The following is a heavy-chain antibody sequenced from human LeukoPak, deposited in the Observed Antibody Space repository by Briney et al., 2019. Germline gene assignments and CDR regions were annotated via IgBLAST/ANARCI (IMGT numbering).Heavy chain of an antibody. CDR1: GFTFTSSA. D-gene: IGHD3-16*02. J-gene: IGHJ4*02. V-gene: IGHV1-58*02. Sequence: ASVKVSCKASGFTFTSSAMQWVRQARGQRLEWIGWIVVGSGNTNYAQKFQERVTITRDMSTSTAYMELSSLRSEDTAVYYCAARTFGGVIVTPPDYWGQGTLVTVS. CDR3: AARTFGGVIVTPPDY. CDR2: IVVGSGNT.